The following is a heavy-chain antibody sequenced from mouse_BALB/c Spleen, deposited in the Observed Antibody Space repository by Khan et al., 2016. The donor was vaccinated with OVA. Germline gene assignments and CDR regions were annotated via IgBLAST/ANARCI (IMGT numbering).Heavy chain of an antibody. V-gene: IGHV9-3-1*01. CDR3: ASGGYWYFNV. CDR2: INTYTGEP. Sequence: QIQLVQSGPELKKPGETVKISCKASGYTFTNYGMNWVKQTPGKGLKWMGWINTYTGEPTYADDFKGRFAYSLDTSASTAYLQINNLKNGESATYFCASGGYWYFNVWGAGTTVTVSS. J-gene: IGHJ1*01. D-gene: IGHD1-1*02. CDR1: GYTFTNYG.